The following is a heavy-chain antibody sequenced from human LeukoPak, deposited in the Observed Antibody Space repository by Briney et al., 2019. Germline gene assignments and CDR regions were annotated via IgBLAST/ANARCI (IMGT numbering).Heavy chain of an antibody. D-gene: IGHD6-13*01. J-gene: IGHJ4*02. CDR1: GYTFTSYG. V-gene: IGHV1-18*01. Sequence: GASVKVSCKASGYTFTSYGISWVRQAPGQGLEWMGWISAYNGNTNYAQKLQGRVTMTTDTSTSTAYMELRSLRSDDTAVYYCASNKYSSSWYYFDYWGQGTLVTVSS. CDR2: ISAYNGNT. CDR3: ASNKYSSSWYYFDY.